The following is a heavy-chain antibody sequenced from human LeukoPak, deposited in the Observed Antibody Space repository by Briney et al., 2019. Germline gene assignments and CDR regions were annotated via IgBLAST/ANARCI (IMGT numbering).Heavy chain of an antibody. CDR2: IYYSGST. D-gene: IGHD3-10*01. Sequence: SETLSLTCTVSGGSISSGGYYWSWIRQHPGKGLEWIGYIYYSGSTYYNPSLKSRVTISVDTSKNQFSLKLSSVTAADTAVYYCARVYRDYYGSGCYLIDYWGQGTLVTVSS. J-gene: IGHJ4*02. CDR3: ARVYRDYYGSGCYLIDY. CDR1: GGSISSGGYY. V-gene: IGHV4-31*03.